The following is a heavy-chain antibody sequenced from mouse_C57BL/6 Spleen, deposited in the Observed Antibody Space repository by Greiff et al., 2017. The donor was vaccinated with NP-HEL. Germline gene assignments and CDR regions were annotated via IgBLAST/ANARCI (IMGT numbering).Heavy chain of an antibody. D-gene: IGHD2-4*01. CDR3: ARSGDYDSYYFDY. CDR2: IYPGSGST. Sequence: QVQLKQPGAELVKPGASVKMSCKASGYTFTSYWITWVKQRPGQGLEWIGDIYPGSGSTNYNEKFKSKATLTVDTSSSTAYMQLCSLTSEDSAVYYCARSGDYDSYYFDYWGQGTTLTVSS. J-gene: IGHJ2*01. CDR1: GYTFTSYW. V-gene: IGHV1-55*01.